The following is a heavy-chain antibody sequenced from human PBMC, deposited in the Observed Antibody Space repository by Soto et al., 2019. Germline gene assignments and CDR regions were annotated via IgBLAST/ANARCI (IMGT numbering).Heavy chain of an antibody. CDR1: GFTFSSYS. D-gene: IGHD3-10*01. J-gene: IGHJ4*02. V-gene: IGHV3-21*01. Sequence: GESLKISCAASGFTFSSYSMNWVRQAPGKGLEWVSSISSSSSYIYYADSVKGRFTISRDNAKNSLYLQMNSLRAEDTAVYYCAREAPGGITMVRGVKAAFDYWGQGTLVTVSS. CDR2: ISSSSSYI. CDR3: AREAPGGITMVRGVKAAFDY.